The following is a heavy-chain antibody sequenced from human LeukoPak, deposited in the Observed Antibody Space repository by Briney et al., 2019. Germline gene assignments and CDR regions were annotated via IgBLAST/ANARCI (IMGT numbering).Heavy chain of an antibody. CDR2: ISGSGGST. V-gene: IGHV3-23*01. CDR1: GFTFSSYA. J-gene: IGHJ4*02. Sequence: PGGSLRLSCAASGFTFSSYAMSWVRQAPGKGLEWVSAISGSGGSTYYADSVKGRFTISRDNSENTLSLQMNSLRAEDTAVYYCAAKGNGYSGTYVFAHWGRGTLVTVSP. D-gene: IGHD5-12*01. CDR3: AAKGNGYSGTYVFAH.